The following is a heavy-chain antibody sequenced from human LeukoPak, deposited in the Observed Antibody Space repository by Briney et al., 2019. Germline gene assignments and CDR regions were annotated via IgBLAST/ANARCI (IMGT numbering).Heavy chain of an antibody. CDR3: ARVRIHLYFDDSEPFDY. CDR1: GYTFTDYF. V-gene: IGHV1-2*02. D-gene: IGHD3-22*01. Sequence: GASVKVSCMASGYTFTDYFIHWVRQAPGQGLEWMGWINPKSGGTNYAQKFQGRVTMTRDTSISTAYVDLRSLRSDDTAVYYCARVRIHLYFDDSEPFDYWGQGTLVTVSS. CDR2: INPKSGGT. J-gene: IGHJ4*02.